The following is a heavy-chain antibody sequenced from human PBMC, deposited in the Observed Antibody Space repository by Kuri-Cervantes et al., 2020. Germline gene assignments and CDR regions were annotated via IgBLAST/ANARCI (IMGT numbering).Heavy chain of an antibody. J-gene: IGHJ3*02. Sequence: ESLKISCTVSGYSISSGYYWGRIRQSPGKGLEWIGGIYHSGSTYYNPSLKSRVTISVDTSKNQFSLKLSSVTVADTAVYYCARFSDAFDIWGQGTMVTVSS. V-gene: IGHV4-38-2*02. CDR1: GYSISSGYY. CDR3: ARFSDAFDI. CDR2: IYHSGST. D-gene: IGHD3-3*01.